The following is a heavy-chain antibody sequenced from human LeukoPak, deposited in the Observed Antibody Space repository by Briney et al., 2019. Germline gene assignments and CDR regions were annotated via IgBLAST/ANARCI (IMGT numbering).Heavy chain of an antibody. V-gene: IGHV4-30-4*08. CDR3: ARDRGPRSGPSHPDY. CDR1: GGSISSGDYY. J-gene: IGHJ4*02. Sequence: SETLSLTCTVSGGSISSGDYYWSWIRQLPGKGLEWIGYIYYSGSTYYNPSLKSRVTISVDTSKNQFSLKLSSVTAAGTAVYYCARDRGPRSGPSHPDYWGQGTLVTVSS. CDR2: IYYSGST. D-gene: IGHD3-3*01.